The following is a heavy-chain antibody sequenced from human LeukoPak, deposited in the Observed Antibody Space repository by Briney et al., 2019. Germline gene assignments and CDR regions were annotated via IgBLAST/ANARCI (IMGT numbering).Heavy chain of an antibody. D-gene: IGHD5-24*01. CDR1: GFTFYDYA. J-gene: IGHJ5*02. CDR2: ISWNSGSI. V-gene: IGHV3-9*01. CDR3: ARVGVEMATITNWFDP. Sequence: GGSLRLSCAASGFTFYDYAMHWVRQAPGKGLEWFSGISWNSGSIGYADSVKGRFTISRDNAKNSLYLQMNSLRAEDTAVYYCARVGVEMATITNWFDPWGQGTLVTVSS.